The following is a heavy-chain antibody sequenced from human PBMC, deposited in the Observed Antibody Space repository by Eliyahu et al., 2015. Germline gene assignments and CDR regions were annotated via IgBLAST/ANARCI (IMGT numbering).Heavy chain of an antibody. CDR1: GYTFTSYG. Sequence: QVQLVQSGAEVKKPGASVKVSCXASGYTFTSYGISWVRQAPGQGLEWMGWISAYNGNTNYAQKLQGRVTMTTDTSTSTAYMELRSLRSDDTAVYYCARGRINYGFNYYYYMDVWGKGTTVTVSS. J-gene: IGHJ6*03. D-gene: IGHD4-11*01. CDR3: ARGRINYGFNYYYYMDV. V-gene: IGHV1-18*01. CDR2: ISAYNGNT.